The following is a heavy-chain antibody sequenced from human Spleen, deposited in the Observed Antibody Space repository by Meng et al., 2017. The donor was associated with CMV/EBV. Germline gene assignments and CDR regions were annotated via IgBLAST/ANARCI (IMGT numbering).Heavy chain of an antibody. J-gene: IGHJ4*02. D-gene: IGHD4-17*01. CDR2: ISASGGST. CDR3: AKDSYGDYVYHFDY. Sequence: GGSLRLSCAASGFRFSSYAMSWVRQAPGKGLEWVSGISASGGSTYYADSVKGRFTISRDNSKNTLYLQMNSLRAEDTAVYCCAKDSYGDYVYHFDYWGQGTLVTVSS. V-gene: IGHV3-23*01. CDR1: GFRFSSYA.